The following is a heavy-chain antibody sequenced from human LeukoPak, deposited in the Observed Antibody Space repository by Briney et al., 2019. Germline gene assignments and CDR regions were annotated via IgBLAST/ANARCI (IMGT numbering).Heavy chain of an antibody. D-gene: IGHD3-16*01. Sequence: PGGSLRLSCAASGFTLSSNYMSWVRQAPGRGLEWVAIIYSGGSTYYADSVKGRFTIARNNSKNTLYLQMKSLRVEDTAMYYCAGIPPGGTGPYDAFDIWGQGTRVTVAS. J-gene: IGHJ3*02. CDR1: GFTLSSNY. V-gene: IGHV3-66*01. CDR2: IYSGGST. CDR3: AGIPPGGTGPYDAFDI.